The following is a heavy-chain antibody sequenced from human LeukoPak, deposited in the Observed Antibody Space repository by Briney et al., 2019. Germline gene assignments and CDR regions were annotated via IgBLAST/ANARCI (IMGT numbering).Heavy chain of an antibody. CDR1: GNTFSNYG. J-gene: IGHJ5*02. CDR2: INANSGNT. D-gene: IGHD3-22*01. V-gene: IGHV1-18*01. CDR3: ARDVGVTRFDP. Sequence: ASVKVYCKASGNTFSNYGFSWVRQAPGQGLEWMGWINANSGNTDYAQNFQGRVTLTTDTSTNVAYMELRSLTSDDTAVYYCARDVGVTRFDPWGQGTLVTVSS.